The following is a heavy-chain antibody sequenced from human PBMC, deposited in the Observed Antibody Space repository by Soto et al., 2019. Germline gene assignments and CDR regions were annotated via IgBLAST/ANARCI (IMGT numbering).Heavy chain of an antibody. CDR1: GFSFSAYW. J-gene: IGHJ4*02. Sequence: EVQLVESGGGLVQPGGSLRVSCETSGFSFSAYWMSWVRQSPGKGMEWVANVKQDGSEKNYVDSVKGRFSISRDNARKSVYLQMNSLRGEDTAVYHCAAGRWMVRYWGQGTLVTVSS. CDR2: VKQDGSEK. V-gene: IGHV3-7*05. D-gene: IGHD6-19*01. CDR3: AAGRWMVRY.